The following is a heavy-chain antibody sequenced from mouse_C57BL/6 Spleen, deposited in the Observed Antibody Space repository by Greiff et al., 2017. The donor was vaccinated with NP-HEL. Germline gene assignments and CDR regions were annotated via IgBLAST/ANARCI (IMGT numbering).Heavy chain of an antibody. V-gene: IGHV14-4*01. CDR3: TTAQATLDY. CDR2: IDPENGDT. Sequence: EVQLVESGAELVRPGASVKLSCTASGFNIKDDYMHWVKQRPEQGLEWIGWIDPENGDTEYASKFQGKATITADTSSNTAYLQLSSLTSEDTAVYYCTTAQATLDYWGQGTTLTVSS. J-gene: IGHJ2*01. D-gene: IGHD3-2*02. CDR1: GFNIKDDY.